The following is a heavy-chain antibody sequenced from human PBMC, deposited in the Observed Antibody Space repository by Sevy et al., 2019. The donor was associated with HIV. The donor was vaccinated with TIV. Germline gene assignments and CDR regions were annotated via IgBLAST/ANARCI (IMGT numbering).Heavy chain of an antibody. CDR3: ARRNDFDI. CDR2: VYYTGGT. J-gene: IGHJ3*02. V-gene: IGHV4-59*08. Sequence: SETLSLTCTVSGGSINSDHWNWIRQPPGKGLEWIGYVYYTGGTNYNPSLKNRVTISVDRTKNQFSLKLASVTAADTTVYYCARRNDFDIWGQGTMVTVSS. CDR1: GGSINSDH.